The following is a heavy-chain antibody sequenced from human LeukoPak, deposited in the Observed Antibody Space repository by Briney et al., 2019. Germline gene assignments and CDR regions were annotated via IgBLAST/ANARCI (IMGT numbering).Heavy chain of an antibody. CDR1: GFTFSSYA. CDR3: ARDPLIYTTSPPGDAFDI. CDR2: ISYDGSNK. V-gene: IGHV3-30-3*01. Sequence: PGGSLRLSCAASGFTFSSYAMHWVRQAPGKGLEWVAVISYDGSNKYYADSVKGRFTISRDNSKNTLYLQMNSLRAEDTAVYYCARDPLIYTTSPPGDAFDIWGQGTMVTVSS. D-gene: IGHD2-2*02. J-gene: IGHJ3*02.